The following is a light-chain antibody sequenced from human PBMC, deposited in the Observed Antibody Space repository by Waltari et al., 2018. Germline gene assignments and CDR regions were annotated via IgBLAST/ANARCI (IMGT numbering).Light chain of an antibody. V-gene: IGLV2-14*03. CDR1: FSDVGRYDY. CDR3: TLYTSSTTTPYV. J-gene: IGLJ1*01. Sequence: QSALTQPASVSGSPGQSITISCTGTFSDVGRYDYVSWYQQHPGKAPKLLIHDVTDRPSGVADRFSGSKSCNTASLTISGLQADDEADYYCTLYTSSTTTPYVFGTGTQVTV. CDR2: DVT.